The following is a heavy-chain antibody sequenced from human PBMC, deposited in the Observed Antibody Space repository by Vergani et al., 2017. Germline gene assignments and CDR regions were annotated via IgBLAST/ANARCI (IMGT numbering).Heavy chain of an antibody. V-gene: IGHV3-23*01. Sequence: EVQLLESGGGLVQPGGSLRLSCAASGFTFSKYAMSWVRQAPGKGLEWVSAISESGASTYYADSVKGRFTISRDNSKNTLYLQMNSLRAEDTAVYYCALDSGSYSVLAFDIWGQGTMVTVSS. CDR1: GFTFSKYA. J-gene: IGHJ3*02. CDR3: ALDSGSYSVLAFDI. D-gene: IGHD1-26*01. CDR2: ISESGAST.